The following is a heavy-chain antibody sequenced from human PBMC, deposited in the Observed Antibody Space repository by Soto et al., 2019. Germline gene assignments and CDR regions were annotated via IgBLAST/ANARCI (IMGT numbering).Heavy chain of an antibody. V-gene: IGHV1-69*13. J-gene: IGHJ5*02. CDR1: GGTLSRYA. CDR3: ARKGYCSGGSCLSFDP. Sequence: SVKVSCKSSGGTLSRYAISWVRQAPGQGLEWMGGIIPIFGTANYAQKFQGRVTITADESTSTAYMELSSLRSEDTAVYYCARKGYCSGGSCLSFDPWGQGTLVTVSS. D-gene: IGHD2-15*01. CDR2: IIPIFGTA.